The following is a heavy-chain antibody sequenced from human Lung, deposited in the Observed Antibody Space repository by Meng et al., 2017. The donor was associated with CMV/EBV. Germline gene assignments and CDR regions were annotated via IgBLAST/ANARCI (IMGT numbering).Heavy chain of an antibody. Sequence: GESLKISCAASGFTFDTYGMHWVRQAPGKGLEWLAFIRHDGSNKFYGDSVKGRFTVSRDNSKNTLYLQMNSLGAEETAIYYCAKDQLLFGGPNAYFDDWGQGTLVXVPS. CDR3: AKDQLLFGGPNAYFDD. V-gene: IGHV3-30*02. CDR1: GFTFDTYG. D-gene: IGHD3-16*01. J-gene: IGHJ4*02. CDR2: IRHDGSNK.